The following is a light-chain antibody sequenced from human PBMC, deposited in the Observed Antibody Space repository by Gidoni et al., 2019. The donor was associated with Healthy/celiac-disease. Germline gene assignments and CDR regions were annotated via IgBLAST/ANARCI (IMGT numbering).Light chain of an antibody. V-gene: IGLV2-14*03. CDR3: SSYTSSSTLGV. Sequence: QSALTQPASVSGSPGQSITISCTGPSSDVGGYNYVSWYQQHPGNHPKLMIYDVSSRPSGVSNRCSGAKSGNTASPTITGLQAEDEADYYCSSYTSSSTLGVFGTGTKVTVL. CDR2: DVS. J-gene: IGLJ1*01. CDR1: SSDVGGYNY.